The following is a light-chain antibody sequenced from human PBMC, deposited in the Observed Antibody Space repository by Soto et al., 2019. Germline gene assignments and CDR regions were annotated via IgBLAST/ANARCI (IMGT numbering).Light chain of an antibody. CDR1: QSVSSN. Sequence: EIGMTQSPATLSMSPGERATLSCRASQSVSSNLAWYQQKPGQAPRLLIYGSSARATGSPARFSGSGSGTEFTLTISSLQSEDFAVYYCQQHNNWPRTFGQGTRLEIK. CDR3: QQHNNWPRT. J-gene: IGKJ5*01. V-gene: IGKV3D-15*01. CDR2: GSS.